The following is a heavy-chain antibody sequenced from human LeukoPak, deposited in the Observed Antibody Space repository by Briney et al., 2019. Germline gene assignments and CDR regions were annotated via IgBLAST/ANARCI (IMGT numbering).Heavy chain of an antibody. Sequence: PGGSLRLSCAASGFTVGSNYMSWVRQAPGKGLEWVSVIYSGGSTYYADSVKGRFTISRDNSKNTLYLQMNSLRAEDTAVYYCARVGDIVVVPADTWGKGTTVTVSS. D-gene: IGHD2-2*01. CDR2: IYSGGST. J-gene: IGHJ6*04. V-gene: IGHV3-66*02. CDR1: GFTVGSNY. CDR3: ARVGDIVVVPADT.